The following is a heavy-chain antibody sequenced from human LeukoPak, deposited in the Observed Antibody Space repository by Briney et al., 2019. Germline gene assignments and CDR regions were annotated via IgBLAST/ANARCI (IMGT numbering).Heavy chain of an antibody. Sequence: GGSLRLSCAASGFTFSSYAMHWVRQAPGKGLEWVAVISYDGSNKYYADSVKGRFTISRDNSKNTLYLQMNSLKAEDTAVYYCARDSKRQYYYDSSGTNWFDPWGQGTLVTVSS. CDR3: ARDSKRQYYYDSSGTNWFDP. V-gene: IGHV3-30*04. D-gene: IGHD3-22*01. J-gene: IGHJ5*02. CDR1: GFTFSSYA. CDR2: ISYDGSNK.